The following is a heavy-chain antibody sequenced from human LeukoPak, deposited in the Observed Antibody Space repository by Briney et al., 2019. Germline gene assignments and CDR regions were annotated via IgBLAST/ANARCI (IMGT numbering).Heavy chain of an antibody. CDR1: GFTFSSYA. D-gene: IGHD5-12*01. Sequence: GRSLRLSCAATGFTFSSYAMHWVRQAPGKGLEGVAVISYDGSNKYYADSVKGRFTISRDNSKNMLYLQMNSLRAEDTAVYYCARDVDIVATNTLDYWGQGTLVTVSS. CDR3: ARDVDIVATNTLDY. J-gene: IGHJ4*02. CDR2: ISYDGSNK. V-gene: IGHV3-30-3*01.